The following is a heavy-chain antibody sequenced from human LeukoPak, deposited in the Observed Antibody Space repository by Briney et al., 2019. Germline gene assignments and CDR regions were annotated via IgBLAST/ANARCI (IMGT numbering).Heavy chain of an antibody. Sequence: GGSLRHSCAASGFTVSTSYMSGVRLAPGKGLEWVSVIYTGGSTYYADSVKGRFTISRDNSKNTLYLQMNSLRAEDTAVYYCARGYCSGGSCYPVWLDPWGQGTLVTVSS. CDR3: ARGYCSGGSCYPVWLDP. CDR2: IYTGGST. CDR1: GFTVSTSY. J-gene: IGHJ5*02. D-gene: IGHD2-15*01. V-gene: IGHV3-53*01.